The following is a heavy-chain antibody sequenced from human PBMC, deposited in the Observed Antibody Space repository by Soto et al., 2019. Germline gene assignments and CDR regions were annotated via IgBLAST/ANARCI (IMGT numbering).Heavy chain of an antibody. V-gene: IGHV3-23*01. CDR2: ISSTGGGT. CDR1: GFTFNNYV. J-gene: IGHJ4*02. Sequence: GGSLRLSCAASGFTFNNYVMSWVRQAPGKGLEWVSGISSTGGGTYYADPVKGRFTISRDNSKNTLYLQMNNLRAGDTALYYCAKGHDIVVVPTVDYWAQGTMVTVSS. D-gene: IGHD2-15*01. CDR3: AKGHDIVVVPTVDY.